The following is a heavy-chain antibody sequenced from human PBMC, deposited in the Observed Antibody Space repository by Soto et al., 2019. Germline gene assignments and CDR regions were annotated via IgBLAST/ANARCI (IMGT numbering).Heavy chain of an antibody. V-gene: IGHV3-11*05. CDR1: GFTFSDYY. Sequence: PGGSLRLSCATSGFTFSDYYMSWIRQAPGKGLEWVSYISSSSSYTNYADSVKGRFTISRDNAENSLYLQMNSLRAEDTAVYYCAREYYGSGSYLYYYYGMDVWGQGTTVTVSS. J-gene: IGHJ6*02. CDR3: AREYYGSGSYLYYYYGMDV. D-gene: IGHD3-10*01. CDR2: ISSSSSYT.